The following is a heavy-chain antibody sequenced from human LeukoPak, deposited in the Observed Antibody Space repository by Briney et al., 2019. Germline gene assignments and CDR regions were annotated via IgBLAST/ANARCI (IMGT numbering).Heavy chain of an antibody. D-gene: IGHD3-9*01. CDR1: GVSFSGYY. CDR2: INHTGST. CDR3: ARGPVRLARPYDY. Sequence: SETLSLTCAVYGVSFSGYYWSWIRQPPGKGLEWIGEINHTGSTNYNPSFKSRVTMSADTPKNQFSLNLTSVTAADTALYYCARGPVRLARPYDYWGQGTLVTVSS. V-gene: IGHV4-34*01. J-gene: IGHJ4*02.